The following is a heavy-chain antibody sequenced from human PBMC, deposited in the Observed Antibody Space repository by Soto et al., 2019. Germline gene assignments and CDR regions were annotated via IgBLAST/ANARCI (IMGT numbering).Heavy chain of an antibody. CDR2: FDPEDGET. CDR1: GYTLTELS. V-gene: IGHV1-24*01. CDR3: AGEDGNTLCYFEY. J-gene: IGHJ4*02. D-gene: IGHD3-16*01. Sequence: ASVKVSCKVSGYTLTELSMHWVRQAPGKGLEWMGGFDPEDGETIYAQKFQGRVTMTEDTSTDTAYMELRNLRSDDTAVYYCAGEDGNTLCYFEYWGQATLVTVS.